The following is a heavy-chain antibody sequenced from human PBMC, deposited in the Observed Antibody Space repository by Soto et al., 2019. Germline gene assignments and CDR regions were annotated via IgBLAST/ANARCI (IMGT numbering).Heavy chain of an antibody. D-gene: IGHD1-26*01. CDR3: AKAAFRGELHYYYYYGMDV. CDR1: GFTFSSYA. Sequence: GGSLRLSCAASGFTFSSYAMSWVRQAPGKGLEWVSAISGSGGSPYYADSVRGRFTISRDNSKNTLYLQMNSLRAEDTAVYYCAKAAFRGELHYYYYYGMDVWGQGTTVTVSS. V-gene: IGHV3-23*01. J-gene: IGHJ6*02. CDR2: ISGSGGSP.